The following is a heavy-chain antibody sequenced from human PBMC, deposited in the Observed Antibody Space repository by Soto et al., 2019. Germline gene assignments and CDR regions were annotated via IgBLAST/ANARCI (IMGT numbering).Heavy chain of an antibody. CDR3: ASGNFLTSGRYLIAA. J-gene: IGHJ4*02. D-gene: IGHD3-10*01. CDR2: MYFSGST. Sequence: QVQLQASGPGLVKPSETLPLTCSVSGASIYNYNWSWVRQPPGKGLEWIGNMYFSGSTNYNPSLKGRVTISSDASKNQILLNLTAVTAADTALYICASGNFLTSGRYLIAAWGQGTLVTVYS. V-gene: IGHV4-59*01. CDR1: GASIYNYN.